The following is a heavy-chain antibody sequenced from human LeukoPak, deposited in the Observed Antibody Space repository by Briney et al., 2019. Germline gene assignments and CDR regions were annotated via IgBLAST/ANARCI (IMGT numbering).Heavy chain of an antibody. Sequence: ASVKVSCKASGGTFSSYAISWVLQAPGQGLEWMGGIIPIFGTANYAQKFQGRVTITADESTSTAYMELSSLRSEDTAVYYCARDRGGTYGYVFEYWGQGTLVTVSS. CDR1: GGTFSSYA. V-gene: IGHV1-69*13. CDR2: IIPIFGTA. D-gene: IGHD5-12*01. CDR3: ARDRGGTYGYVFEY. J-gene: IGHJ4*02.